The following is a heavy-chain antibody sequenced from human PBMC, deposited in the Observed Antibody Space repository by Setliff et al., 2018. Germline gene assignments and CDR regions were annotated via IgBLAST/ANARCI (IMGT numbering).Heavy chain of an antibody. J-gene: IGHJ6*03. V-gene: IGHV4-61*09. CDR1: GDSISSRRSY. CDR2: TYTSWST. D-gene: IGHD3-3*01. Sequence: SETLSLTCTVSGDSISSRRSYWGRFRQPAGKGLEWIGQTYTSWSTNYNPSLKSRVTISLDTSKNQFSLSLSSVTAADTAVYYCARMSGFQYMDVWGKGTTVTVSS. CDR3: ARMSGFQYMDV.